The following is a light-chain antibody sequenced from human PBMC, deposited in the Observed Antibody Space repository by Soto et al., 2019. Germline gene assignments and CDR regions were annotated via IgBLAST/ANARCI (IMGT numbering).Light chain of an antibody. CDR3: QQSYSTPWT. V-gene: IGKV1-39*01. CDR1: QSISSS. Sequence: IQMTQSPPSLSASVGDTVTITCRASQSISSSLNWYQQKPGKAPKLLIYTASNLESGVPSRFSGSGFGTEFTLTISSLQPEDFATYYCQQSYSTPWTFGQGTKVDIK. J-gene: IGKJ1*01. CDR2: TAS.